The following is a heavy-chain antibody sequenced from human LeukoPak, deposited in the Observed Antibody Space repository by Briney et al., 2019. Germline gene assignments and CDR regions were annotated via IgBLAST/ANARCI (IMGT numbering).Heavy chain of an antibody. D-gene: IGHD3-3*01. V-gene: IGHV4-39*01. Sequence: SETLSLTCTVSGGSIISSIYYWGWIRQPPGKGLEWIGGIYYSGSTYQNPSLKSRLTISVDTSKNQFSLKLSSVTAADTAVYYCARLWSGYRPPDYWGQGTLVTVSS. CDR1: GGSIISSIYY. J-gene: IGHJ4*02. CDR2: IYYSGST. CDR3: ARLWSGYRPPDY.